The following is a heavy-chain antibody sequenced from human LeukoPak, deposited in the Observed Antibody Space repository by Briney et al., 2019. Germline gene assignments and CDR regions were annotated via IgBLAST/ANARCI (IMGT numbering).Heavy chain of an antibody. CDR1: GFTFSAYY. CDR2: ISGSGDTT. J-gene: IGHJ4*02. V-gene: IGHV3-11*01. D-gene: IGHD4-17*01. Sequence: GGSLRLSCAASGFTFSAYYISWIRQAPGKGLEWVSYISGSGDTTYYADSVKGRFTISRDNAKNSLFLQMNSLGVEDTAVYYCARADGQVDYWGQGTLVTVSS. CDR3: ARADGQVDY.